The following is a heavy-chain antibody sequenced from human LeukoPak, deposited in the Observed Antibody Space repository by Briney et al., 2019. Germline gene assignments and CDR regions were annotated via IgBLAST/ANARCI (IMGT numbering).Heavy chain of an antibody. CDR3: AKNYYDSSGYIDY. D-gene: IGHD3-22*01. Sequence: GGSLRLSCAASGFSFRSYAMTWVRQAPGKGLEWVSALCGSVGSTYYADSVKGRFTISRDNSKSTLYLQMTNLRAEDTAVYYCAKNYYDSSGYIDYWGQGTLVTVSS. J-gene: IGHJ4*02. CDR2: LCGSVGST. V-gene: IGHV3-23*01. CDR1: GFSFRSYA.